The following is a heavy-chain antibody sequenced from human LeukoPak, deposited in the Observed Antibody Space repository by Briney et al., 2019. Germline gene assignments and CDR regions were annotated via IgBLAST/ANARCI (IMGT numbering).Heavy chain of an antibody. D-gene: IGHD1-20*01. J-gene: IGHJ4*02. CDR2: ISAYNGNT. CDR1: GYTFTSYG. V-gene: IGHV1-18*01. Sequence: ASVKVSCKASGYTFTSYGISWVRQAPGQGLEWMGWISAYNGNTNYAQKLQGRVTMTTDTSTSTAYMELRSLRSDDTAVYYCARNRFYNWNDQARSCYFDYWGQGTLVTVSS. CDR3: ARNRFYNWNDQARSCYFDY.